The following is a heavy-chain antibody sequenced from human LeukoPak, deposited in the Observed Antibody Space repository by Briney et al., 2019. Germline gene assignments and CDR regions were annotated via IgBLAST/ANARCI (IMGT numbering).Heavy chain of an antibody. Sequence: SETLSLTCTVSGGSITTSSYYWGWIRQPPGKGLEWIGSVYYSGSTYYNPSLKSRITISGDTSNNQFSLKLSSVTAADTAVYYCARGSIVASRFDNWGQGVLVTVSS. V-gene: IGHV4-39*07. D-gene: IGHD5-12*01. CDR2: VYYSGST. CDR3: ARGSIVASRFDN. J-gene: IGHJ4*02. CDR1: GGSITTSSYY.